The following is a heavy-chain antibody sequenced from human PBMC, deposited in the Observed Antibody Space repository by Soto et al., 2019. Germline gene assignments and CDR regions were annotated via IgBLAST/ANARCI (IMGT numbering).Heavy chain of an antibody. J-gene: IGHJ5*02. D-gene: IGHD2-2*01. Sequence: SETLSLTCTVSGGSISNYYWSWIRQPPGKGLEWIGYIYYSGSTKYNPSLKSRVTISADTSKNQFPLKLTSVTAADTAVYYCARDLGYCSSTNCYPWFDPWGQGTLVTVSS. CDR3: ARDLGYCSSTNCYPWFDP. V-gene: IGHV4-59*01. CDR1: GGSISNYY. CDR2: IYYSGST.